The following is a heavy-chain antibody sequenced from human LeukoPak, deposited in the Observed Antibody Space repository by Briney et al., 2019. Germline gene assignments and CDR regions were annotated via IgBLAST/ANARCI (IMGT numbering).Heavy chain of an antibody. CDR2: ISYDGSNK. J-gene: IGHJ4*02. CDR3: ARVRSGSLLCDY. Sequence: GGSLRLSCAASGFTFSSYAMHWVRQAPGKGLEWVAVISYDGSNKYYADSVKGRFTISRDNSKNTLYLQMNSLRAEDTAVYYCARVRSGSLLCDYWGQGTLVTVSS. V-gene: IGHV3-30*04. CDR1: GFTFSSYA. D-gene: IGHD3-3*01.